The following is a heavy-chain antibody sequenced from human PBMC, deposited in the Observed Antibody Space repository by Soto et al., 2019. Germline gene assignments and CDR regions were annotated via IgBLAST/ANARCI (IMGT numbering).Heavy chain of an antibody. CDR3: VIYLWFWTYEY. J-gene: IGHJ4*02. Sequence: PGGSLGLTCEASGFAFSTNWMAWVRQALGKGLEWVANMNQVGSEIAYVDSVKGRFTISSDNAKNSLYLQMKSLRADDTAIYYCVIYLWFWTYEYWVRGAHITVSS. D-gene: IGHD3-3*01. CDR1: GFAFSTNW. V-gene: IGHV3-7*03. CDR2: MNQVGSEI.